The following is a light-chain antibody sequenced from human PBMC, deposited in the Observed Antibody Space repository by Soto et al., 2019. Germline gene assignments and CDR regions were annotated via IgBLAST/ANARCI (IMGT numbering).Light chain of an antibody. V-gene: IGKV4-1*01. CDR1: QSVLYSSNNKNY. CDR3: QQYYSTLRT. Sequence: DIVMTQSPDSLAVSLGERATINCKSSQSVLYSSNNKNYLAWYQQKPGQPPKLLIYWASTRESGVPDRFSGSXSGTDFTLTISSLQAEDVAVYYCQQYYSTLRTFGQGTKVEIK. CDR2: WAS. J-gene: IGKJ1*01.